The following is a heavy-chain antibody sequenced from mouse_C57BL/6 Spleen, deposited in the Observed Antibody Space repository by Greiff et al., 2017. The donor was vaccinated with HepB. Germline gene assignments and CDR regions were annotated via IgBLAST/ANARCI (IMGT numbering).Heavy chain of an antibody. D-gene: IGHD2-4*01. CDR1: GFTFSSYG. CDR3: ARHYDYDVGAMDY. J-gene: IGHJ4*01. CDR2: ISSGGSYT. Sequence: EVQWVESGGDLVKPGGSLKLSCAASGFTFSSYGMSWVRQTPDKRLEWVATISSGGSYTYYPDSVKGRFTISRDNAKNTLYLQMSSLKSEDTAMYYCARHYDYDVGAMDYWGQGTSVTVSS. V-gene: IGHV5-6*01.